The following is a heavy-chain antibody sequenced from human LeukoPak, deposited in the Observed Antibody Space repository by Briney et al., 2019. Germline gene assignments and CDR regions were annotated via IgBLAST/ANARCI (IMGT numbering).Heavy chain of an antibody. CDR3: ARTSIVVATDVDYLDV. Sequence: SETLSLTCMDCGGSINKYYWSWLRQPPGKGLEWIGYIYYSGSTNYNPSLKSRVTISVDTSKNQFSLKLSSVTAADTAVYYCARTSIVVATDVDYLDVWGKGTTVTVSS. D-gene: IGHD1-26*01. V-gene: IGHV4-59*01. J-gene: IGHJ6*03. CDR1: GGSINKYY. CDR2: IYYSGST.